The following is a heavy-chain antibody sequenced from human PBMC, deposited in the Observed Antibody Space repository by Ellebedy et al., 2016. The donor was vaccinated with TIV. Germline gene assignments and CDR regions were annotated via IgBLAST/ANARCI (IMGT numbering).Heavy chain of an antibody. CDR3: AKRRGIAVAGDFDY. Sequence: GESLKISCAASGFTVSSNYMSWVRQAPGKGLEWVSYISSSSSTIYYADSVKGRFTISRDNAKNSLYLQMNSLRDEDTAVYYCAKRRGIAVAGDFDYWGQGTLVTVSS. CDR1: GFTVSSNY. J-gene: IGHJ4*02. V-gene: IGHV3-48*02. D-gene: IGHD6-19*01. CDR2: ISSSSSTI.